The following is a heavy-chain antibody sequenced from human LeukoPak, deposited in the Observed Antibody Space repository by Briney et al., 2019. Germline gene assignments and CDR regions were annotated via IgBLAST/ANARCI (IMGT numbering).Heavy chain of an antibody. J-gene: IGHJ4*02. Sequence: SETLSLTCTVSGGSISSGDYYWSWIRQPPGKGLEWIGYIYYSGSTYYNPSLKSRVTISVDTSKNQFSLKLSSVTAADTAVYYCARYSSSNLIDYWGQGTLVTVSS. V-gene: IGHV4-30-4*08. CDR1: GGSISSGDYY. CDR2: IYYSGST. D-gene: IGHD6-6*01. CDR3: ARYSSSNLIDY.